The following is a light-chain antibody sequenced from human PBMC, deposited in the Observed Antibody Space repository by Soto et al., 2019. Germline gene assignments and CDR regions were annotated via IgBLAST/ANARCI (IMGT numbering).Light chain of an antibody. J-gene: IGKJ1*01. CDR2: WAS. Sequence: DIVMTQSPDALAVSLGERATINCKSSQSVLHSSNNKNYLAWYRQNPGQPPKLLIYWASTRESGVPDRFSGSGSETDFTLTIRSPQAEDVAVYYCQQYFGPPQTFGQGNKVEIK. CDR3: QQYFGPPQT. CDR1: QSVLHSSNNKNY. V-gene: IGKV4-1*01.